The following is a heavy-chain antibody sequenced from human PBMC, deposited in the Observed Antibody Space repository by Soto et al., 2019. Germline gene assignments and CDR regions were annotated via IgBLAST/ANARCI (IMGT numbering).Heavy chain of an antibody. J-gene: IGHJ4*02. CDR2: IYWDGDK. CDR1: GFSLSASGGG. D-gene: IGHD4-17*01. CDR3: AHTTVTMTVSRLICFDI. Sequence: SGPTLVNPKQTLTLTCTFSGFSLSASGGGVGWIRQPPGKALEWLALIYWDGDKRYSPSLKSRLTITKDTSKNQAVLTTTNMEPVDTATYYCAHTTVTMTVSRLICFDIWCQVNLVTVSS. V-gene: IGHV2-5*02.